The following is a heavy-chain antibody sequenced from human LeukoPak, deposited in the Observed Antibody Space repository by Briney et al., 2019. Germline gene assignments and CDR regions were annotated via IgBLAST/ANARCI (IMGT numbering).Heavy chain of an antibody. CDR2: IYYSGST. Sequence: TRSPTSTVSGGSSSSGAYYWSWIRLHPGKGLEWIGFIYYSGSTYYNPSLKSRITISLDTSKNQFSLKLSSVTAADTAVYYCARATGGAAAADFDSWGQGTLVTVSS. D-gene: IGHD6-13*01. J-gene: IGHJ5*01. V-gene: IGHV4-31*03. CDR3: ARATGGAAAADFDS. CDR1: GGSSSSGAYY.